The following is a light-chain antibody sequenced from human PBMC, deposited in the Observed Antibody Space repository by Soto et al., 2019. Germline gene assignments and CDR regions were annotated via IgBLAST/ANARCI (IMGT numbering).Light chain of an antibody. V-gene: IGKV1-33*01. CDR2: DAS. CDR3: QHCHDMPLT. Sequence: QLAQSPYSLSAAIGDSVTKSCQASHDISNYLNWYQQRPGKAPKLLIYDASTLETGVPSRFRGSGYGTDFTLTITSLQPGDIATYYCQHCHDMPLTFGGGTKVDI. J-gene: IGKJ4*01. CDR1: HDISNY.